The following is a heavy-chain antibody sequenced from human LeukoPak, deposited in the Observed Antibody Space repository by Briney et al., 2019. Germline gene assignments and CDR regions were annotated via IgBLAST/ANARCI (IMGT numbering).Heavy chain of an antibody. CDR2: ISSSGRTM. Sequence: GGSLRLSCAASGFTFSSYEMNWVRQAPGKGLEWVSYISSSGRTMYYADSVKGRFTISRENAKNSLYLQMNTLRAEDTAVYYCARGELTEFDYWGQGTLVTVSS. J-gene: IGHJ4*02. V-gene: IGHV3-48*03. CDR1: GFTFSSYE. CDR3: ARGELTEFDY. D-gene: IGHD1-26*01.